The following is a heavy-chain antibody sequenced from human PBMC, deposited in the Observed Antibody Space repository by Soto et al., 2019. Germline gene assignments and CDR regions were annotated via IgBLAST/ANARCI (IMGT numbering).Heavy chain of an antibody. J-gene: IGHJ6*02. Sequence: GGSLRLSCAASGFTFSSYAMSWVRQAPGKGLEWVSAISGSGGSTYYADSVKGRFTISRDNSKNTLYLQMNSLRAEDTAVYYCAKDLTSDSSGYWPYGMDVWGQGTTVTAP. V-gene: IGHV3-23*01. CDR2: ISGSGGST. CDR3: AKDLTSDSSGYWPYGMDV. CDR1: GFTFSSYA. D-gene: IGHD3-22*01.